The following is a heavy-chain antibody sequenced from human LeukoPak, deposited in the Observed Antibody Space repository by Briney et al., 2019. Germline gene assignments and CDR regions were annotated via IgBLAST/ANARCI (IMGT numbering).Heavy chain of an antibody. V-gene: IGHV4-38-2*02. J-gene: IGHJ4*02. D-gene: IGHD6-13*01. CDR3: ARFVAAAGFDY. CDR1: GYSISSGYY. CDR2: IYHSGST. Sequence: SETLSLTCTVSGYSISSGYYWGWIRQPPGNGLEWIGSIYHSGSTYYNPSLKSRVTISVDTSKNQFSLKLSSVTAADTAVYYCARFVAAAGFDYWAQGTLVTVSS.